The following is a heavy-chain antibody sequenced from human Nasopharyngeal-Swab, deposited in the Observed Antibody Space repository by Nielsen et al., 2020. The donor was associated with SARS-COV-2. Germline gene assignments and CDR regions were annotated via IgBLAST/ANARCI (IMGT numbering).Heavy chain of an antibody. CDR2: ISGSGGST. V-gene: IGHV3-23*01. CDR3: AKDLLKYCSGGSCYAGFYYYYGMDV. Sequence: GASLKISCAASGFTFSSYAMSLVRQAPGKGLEWVSAISGSGGSTYYADSVKGRFTISRDNSKNTLYLKMNSLRAEDTAVYYGAKDLLKYCSGGSCYAGFYYYYGMDVWGQGTTVTVSS. J-gene: IGHJ6*02. CDR1: GFTFSSYA. D-gene: IGHD2-15*01.